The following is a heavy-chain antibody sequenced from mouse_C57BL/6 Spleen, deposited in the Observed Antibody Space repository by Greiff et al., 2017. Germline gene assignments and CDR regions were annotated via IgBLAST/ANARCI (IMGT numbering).Heavy chain of an antibody. Sequence: EVMLVESGGGLVKPGGSLKLSCAASGFTFSDYGMHWVRQAPEKGLEWVAYISSGSSTIYYADTVKGRFTISRDNAKNTLFLQMTSLRSEDTAMYYCARNRDYYGSSMYFDVWGTGTTVTVSS. V-gene: IGHV5-17*01. J-gene: IGHJ1*03. CDR2: ISSGSSTI. CDR1: GFTFSDYG. CDR3: ARNRDYYGSSMYFDV. D-gene: IGHD1-1*01.